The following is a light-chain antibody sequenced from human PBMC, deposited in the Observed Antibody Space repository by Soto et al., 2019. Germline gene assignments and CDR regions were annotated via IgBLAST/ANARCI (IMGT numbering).Light chain of an antibody. CDR2: KAS. CDR3: QQYNSYPWT. CDR1: HSISSR. J-gene: IGKJ1*01. V-gene: IGKV1-5*03. Sequence: DIQMTQSPSTLSASVGDRVTITCRASHSISSRLAWYQQTPGKAPKLLIYKASSYESGVPSRFSGSGSGTEFTLTISSLQPDDFATYYCQQYNSYPWTFGQGTKVEL.